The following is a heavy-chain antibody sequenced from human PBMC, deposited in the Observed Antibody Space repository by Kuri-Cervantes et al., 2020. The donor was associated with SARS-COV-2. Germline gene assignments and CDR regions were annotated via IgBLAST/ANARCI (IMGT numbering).Heavy chain of an antibody. J-gene: IGHJ5*02. CDR3: ASVYSSISHNWFAP. CDR1: GGSFSGYY. CDR2: INHSGST. D-gene: IGHD6-13*01. Sequence: SETLSLTCAVYGGSFSGYYWSWIRQPPGKGLEWIGEINHSGSTNYNPSLKSRVTISVDASKNQFSLKLSSVTAADTAVYYCASVYSSISHNWFAPWGQGNRVTVSS. V-gene: IGHV4-34*01.